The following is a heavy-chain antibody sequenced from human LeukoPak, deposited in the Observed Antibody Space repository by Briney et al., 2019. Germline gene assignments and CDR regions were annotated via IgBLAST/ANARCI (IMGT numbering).Heavy chain of an antibody. CDR2: SSAYNGNT. J-gene: IGHJ4*02. V-gene: IGHV1-18*01. D-gene: IGHD6-19*01. CDR3: ARGGSSGWRTPNDDY. CDR1: GYTFTSYG. Sequence: ASVKVSCKASGYTFTSYGISWVRQALGQGLEWMGGSSAYNGNTNYAQKVQGRVTMTTDTSTTTAYMELRSLRSDDTAVYYCARGGSSGWRTPNDDYWGQGTLVTVSS.